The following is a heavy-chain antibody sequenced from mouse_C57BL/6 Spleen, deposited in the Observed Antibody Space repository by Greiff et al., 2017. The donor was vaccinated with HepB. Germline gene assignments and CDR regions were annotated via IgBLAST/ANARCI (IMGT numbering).Heavy chain of an antibody. D-gene: IGHD1-3*01. Sequence: VKLMESGPGLVQPSQSLSITCTVSGFSLTSYGVHWVRQSPGKGLEWLGVIWSGGSTDYNAAFISRLSISKDNSKSQVFFKMNSLQADDTAIYYCARGELRYFDVWGTGTTVTVSS. J-gene: IGHJ1*03. CDR1: GFSLTSYG. CDR2: IWSGGST. CDR3: ARGELRYFDV. V-gene: IGHV2-2*01.